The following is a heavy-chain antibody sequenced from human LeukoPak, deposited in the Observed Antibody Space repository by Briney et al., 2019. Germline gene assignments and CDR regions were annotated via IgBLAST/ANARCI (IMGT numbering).Heavy chain of an antibody. CDR2: IRSKDYGGTT. Sequence: GGCLRLSCTASGFTLGDYAMCWLRQAPGRGLGWVGFIRSKDYGGTTEYAVSVKGRFTISREYSKSIAYLQMNSLKTEDTAVYYCTRGIAVDYWGQGTLVTVSS. D-gene: IGHD6-13*01. CDR1: GFTLGDYA. J-gene: IGHJ4*02. CDR3: TRGIAVDY. V-gene: IGHV3-49*03.